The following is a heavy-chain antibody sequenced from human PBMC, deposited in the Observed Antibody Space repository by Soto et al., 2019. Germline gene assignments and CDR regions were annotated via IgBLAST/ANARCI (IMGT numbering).Heavy chain of an antibody. CDR3: ARGGWTSSYYYYYYMDV. Sequence: GGSLRLSCAASGFTFSSYAMSWVRQAPGKRLEWISAISGSYSSTYYADSVKGRFTISRDNSKNMLYLQMNSLRAEDTAVFYCARGGWTSSYYYYYYMDVWGKGTTVTVSS. CDR2: ISGSYSST. CDR1: GFTFSSYA. D-gene: IGHD6-6*01. J-gene: IGHJ6*03. V-gene: IGHV3-23*01.